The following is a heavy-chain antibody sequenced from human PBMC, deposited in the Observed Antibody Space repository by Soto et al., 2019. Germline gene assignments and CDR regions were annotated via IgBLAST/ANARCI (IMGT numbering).Heavy chain of an antibody. CDR2: ISAYNGNT. CDR3: AGSQAPGWLLVTRWFDP. Sequence: ASVKVSCKASGYTFTSYGISWVRQAPGQGLEWMGWISAYNGNTNYAQKLQGRVTMTADTSTSTAYMELRSLRSDDTAVYYCAGSQAPGWLLVTRWFDPWGQGTLVTVSS. J-gene: IGHJ5*02. V-gene: IGHV1-18*01. D-gene: IGHD5-12*01. CDR1: GYTFTSYG.